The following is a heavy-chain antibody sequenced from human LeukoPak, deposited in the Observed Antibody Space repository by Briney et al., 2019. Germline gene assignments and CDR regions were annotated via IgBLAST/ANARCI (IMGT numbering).Heavy chain of an antibody. D-gene: IGHD1-20*01. V-gene: IGHV4-38-2*02. CDR2: IYHTGST. CDR1: GFSISSDNY. Sequence: SETLSLTCIVSGFSISSDNYWGWIRQPPGKGLEWIGNIYHTGSTYYSPSLKSRVTISVDTSKNQFSLKLNSVTAADTAVYYCARLTYYYYYMDVWGRGTTVTVSS. J-gene: IGHJ6*03. CDR3: ARLTYYYYYMDV.